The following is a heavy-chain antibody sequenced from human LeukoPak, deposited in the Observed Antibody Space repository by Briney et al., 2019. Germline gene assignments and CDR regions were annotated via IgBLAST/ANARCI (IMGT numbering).Heavy chain of an antibody. CDR1: GFTFSSYA. Sequence: GGSLRLSCAASGFTFSSYAMSWVRQAPGKGLEWVSAISGSGGSTNYADSVKGRFTISRDNSKNTLYLQMNSLRAEDTAVYYCAKYQWASGRYQEDAIDIWGQGTMVTVSS. CDR3: AKYQWASGRYQEDAIDI. CDR2: ISGSGGST. D-gene: IGHD1-26*01. V-gene: IGHV3-23*01. J-gene: IGHJ3*02.